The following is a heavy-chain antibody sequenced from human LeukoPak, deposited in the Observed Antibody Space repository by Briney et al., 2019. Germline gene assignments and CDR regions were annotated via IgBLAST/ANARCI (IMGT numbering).Heavy chain of an antibody. CDR2: IYYSGRT. Sequence: SETLSLTCTVSGGSITSYYWGWIRQPPGKGLEWIGYIYYSGRTNYNPSLKSRVTISVDTSKNQFSLKLSSVTAADTAVYYCARYVVTAAVEYFQHWGQGTLVTVSS. J-gene: IGHJ1*01. CDR3: ARYVVTAAVEYFQH. CDR1: GGSITSYY. D-gene: IGHD2-21*02. V-gene: IGHV4-59*01.